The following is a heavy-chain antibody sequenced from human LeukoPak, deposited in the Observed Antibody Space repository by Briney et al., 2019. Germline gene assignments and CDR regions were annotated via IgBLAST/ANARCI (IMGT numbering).Heavy chain of an antibody. CDR1: GVTFDDYA. CDR2: ISWNSGRI. D-gene: IGHD6-6*01. CDR3: ARDFGYSTSSTNYFDF. J-gene: IGHJ4*02. V-gene: IGHV3-9*01. Sequence: GRSLRLSCAASGVTFDDYAMHWVRQVPGRGLEWVSSISWNSGRIDYADSVKGRFSISRDNAKNSLYLQMNSLRAEDTALYYCARDFGYSTSSTNYFDFWGQGTLVTVSS.